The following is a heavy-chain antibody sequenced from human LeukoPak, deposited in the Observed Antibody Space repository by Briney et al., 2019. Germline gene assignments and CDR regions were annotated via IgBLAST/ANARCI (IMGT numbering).Heavy chain of an antibody. J-gene: IGHJ4*02. CDR2: ISSSGSTI. CDR1: GFTFSSYE. Sequence: GGSLRLSCAASGFTFSSYEMNWVRQVPGKGLEWVSYISSSGSTIYYADSVKGRFTISRDNAKNSLYLQMNSLRAEDTAVYYCARDFIAAAVLRPYYFDYWGQGTLVTVSS. CDR3: ARDFIAAAVLRPYYFDY. V-gene: IGHV3-48*03. D-gene: IGHD6-13*01.